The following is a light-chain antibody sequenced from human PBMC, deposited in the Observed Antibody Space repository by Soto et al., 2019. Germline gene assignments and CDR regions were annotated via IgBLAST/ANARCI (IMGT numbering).Light chain of an antibody. V-gene: IGLV2-11*02. Sequence: QSAPAQPRSMSRSPWQSVTISCTGTRREIGGYKYVSLYQQHPGKAPKLMIYYVGKRPSGVPDRFSGSKSGNTASLTISGLQAEDEADYYCCSYAGSYVFGTGTRSPS. CDR1: RREIGGYKY. CDR3: CSYAGSYV. J-gene: IGLJ1*01. CDR2: YVG.